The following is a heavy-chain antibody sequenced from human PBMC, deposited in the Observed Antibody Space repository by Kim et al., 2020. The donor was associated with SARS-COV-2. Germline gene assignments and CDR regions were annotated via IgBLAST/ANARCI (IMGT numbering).Heavy chain of an antibody. Sequence: HSRSTNYTPTVKRRDTISVDTTKNQVSLKVSSVTAADTAVYYCARGILEYWGQGTLVTVSS. CDR2: HSRST. CDR3: ARGILEY. J-gene: IGHJ4*02. V-gene: IGHV4-34*13.